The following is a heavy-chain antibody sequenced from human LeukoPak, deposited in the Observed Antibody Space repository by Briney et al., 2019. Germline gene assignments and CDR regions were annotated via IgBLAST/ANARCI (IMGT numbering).Heavy chain of an antibody. D-gene: IGHD3-9*01. Sequence: GGSLRLSCAASGFTVSSNYMSWVRQAPGKGLEWVAFLRYDGSNKYYADSVKGRFTISRDNSKNTLYLQMNSLRAEDTAVYYCAKEYDILTGYYAFDIWGQGTMVTVSS. V-gene: IGHV3-30*02. CDR2: LRYDGSNK. J-gene: IGHJ3*02. CDR1: GFTVSSNY. CDR3: AKEYDILTGYYAFDI.